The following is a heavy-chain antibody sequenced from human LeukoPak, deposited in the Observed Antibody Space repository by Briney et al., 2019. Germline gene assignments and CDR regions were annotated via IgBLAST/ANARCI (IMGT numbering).Heavy chain of an antibody. J-gene: IGHJ4*02. CDR2: IWYGGSNE. V-gene: IGHV3-33*08. CDR1: GFTFSSYG. D-gene: IGHD3-10*01. Sequence: PGGSLPHSYSPSGFTFSSYGMLWVGQAPGKGLERVAVIWYGGSNEYYADGVKGRFTISRNNSKKTLYLQMKSMRAEDTAVYSWARVPGSGGYYRGKTYFDFWGQGTLVTVSS. CDR3: ARVPGSGGYYRGKTYFDF.